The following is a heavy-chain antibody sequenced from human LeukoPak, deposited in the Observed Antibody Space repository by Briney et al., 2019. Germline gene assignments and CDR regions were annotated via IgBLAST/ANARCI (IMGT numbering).Heavy chain of an antibody. CDR3: ARGGSCSSTSCYRYSY. V-gene: IGHV1-18*01. CDR2: ISAYTGNT. CDR1: GYTFTTFG. J-gene: IGHJ4*02. D-gene: IGHD2-2*01. Sequence: GASVKVSCKASGYTFTTFGISWVRQAPGQGLEWMGWISAYTGNTNYAPKFQGRVTMTTDTSTSTAHMELRSLTSDDTAVYYCARGGSCSSTSCYRYSYWGQGTLVTVSS.